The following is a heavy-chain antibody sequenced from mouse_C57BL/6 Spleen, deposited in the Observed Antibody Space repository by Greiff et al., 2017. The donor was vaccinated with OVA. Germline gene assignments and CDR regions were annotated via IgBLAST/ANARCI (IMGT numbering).Heavy chain of an antibody. Sequence: EVKLMESGGDLVKPGGSLKLSCAASGFTFSSYGMSWVRQTPDKRLEWVATISSGGSYTYYPDSVKGRFTISRDNAKNTLYLQMSSLKSEDTAMYYCARQDYYGSSSDYWGQGTTLTVSS. J-gene: IGHJ2*01. CDR1: GFTFSSYG. V-gene: IGHV5-6*01. CDR2: ISSGGSYT. D-gene: IGHD1-1*01. CDR3: ARQDYYGSSSDY.